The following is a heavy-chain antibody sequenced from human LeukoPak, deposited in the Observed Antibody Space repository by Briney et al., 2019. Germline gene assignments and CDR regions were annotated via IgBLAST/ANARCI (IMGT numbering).Heavy chain of an antibody. D-gene: IGHD4-11*01. V-gene: IGHV4-39*01. CDR2: IYYSGST. Sequence: PSETLSLTCTVSGGSISSSSYYWGWIRQPPGKGLEWIGSIYYSGSTYYNPSLKSRVTISVDTSKNQFSLKLSSVTAADTAVYYCARTVNKGNYGMDVWGQGTLVTVSS. J-gene: IGHJ6*02. CDR1: GGSISSSSYY. CDR3: ARTVNKGNYGMDV.